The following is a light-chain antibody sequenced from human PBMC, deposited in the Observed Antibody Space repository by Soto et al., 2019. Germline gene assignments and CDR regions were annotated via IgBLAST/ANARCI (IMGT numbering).Light chain of an antibody. CDR2: RNN. CDR3: AAWDDSLSGKV. V-gene: IGLV1-47*01. CDR1: SSNIGSNY. Sequence: QSVLTHPPSGSRTPGQRGPISCSGSSSNIGSNYVYWYQQLPGTAPKLLIYRNNQRPSGVPDRFSGSKSGTSASLAISGLRSEDEADYYCAAWDDSLSGKVFGTGTKVTVL. J-gene: IGLJ1*01.